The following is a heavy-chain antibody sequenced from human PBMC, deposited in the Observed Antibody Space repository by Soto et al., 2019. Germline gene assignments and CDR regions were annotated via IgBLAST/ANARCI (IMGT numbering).Heavy chain of an antibody. CDR1: GYTFTSYG. V-gene: IGHV1-18*01. J-gene: IGHJ6*02. Sequence: QVQLVQSGAEVKKPGASVKVSCKASGYTFTSYGISWVRQAPGQGLEWMGWISAYNGNTNYAQKLQGRVTMTTDTXTXXAYMELRSLRSDDTAVYYCARVDGDYAYYYYGMDVWGQGTTVTVSS. CDR3: ARVDGDYAYYYYGMDV. CDR2: ISAYNGNT. D-gene: IGHD4-17*01.